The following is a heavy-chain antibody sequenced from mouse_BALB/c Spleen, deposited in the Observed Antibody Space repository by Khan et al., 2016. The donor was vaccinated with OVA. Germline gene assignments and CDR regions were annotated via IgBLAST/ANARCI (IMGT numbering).Heavy chain of an antibody. D-gene: IGHD1-1*02. CDR1: GYSITSGYN. CDR3: AGGFPNY. Sequence: EVQLQESGPDLVKPSQSLSLTCTVTGYSITSGYNWYWIRQLPGNKLAWMCYIHFSGSTSYNPSPNRRISITRATSKNQFFLQLNSVTTENKSADYGAGGFPNYWGQGTLVTVSA. J-gene: IGHJ3*01. CDR2: IHFSGST. V-gene: IGHV3-1*02.